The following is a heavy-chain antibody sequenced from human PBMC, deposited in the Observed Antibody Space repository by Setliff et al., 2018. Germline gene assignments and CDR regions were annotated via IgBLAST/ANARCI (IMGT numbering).Heavy chain of an antibody. J-gene: IGHJ6*03. CDR1: GGIFNSFS. V-gene: IGHV1-69*06. CDR3: ARDPPHDFWSGYYGRGGYYYYMDV. D-gene: IGHD3-3*01. Sequence: SSVKVSCKASGGIFNSFSITWVRQAPGQGLEWMGRIIPLFETTNYVEKFQGRVTITADKSTSTAYMELSSLRSEDTAVYYCARDPPHDFWSGYYGRGGYYYYMDVWGKGTTVTVSS. CDR2: IIPLFETT.